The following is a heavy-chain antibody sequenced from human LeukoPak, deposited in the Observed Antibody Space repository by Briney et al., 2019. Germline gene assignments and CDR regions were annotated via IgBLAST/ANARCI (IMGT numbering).Heavy chain of an antibody. D-gene: IGHD3-10*01. CDR3: ARGPRITMVRGVITSYHFDY. J-gene: IGHJ4*02. CDR2: INPSGGST. Sequence: ASVKVSCKASGYTFTSYYMHWVRQAPGQRLEWMGIINPSGGSTSHAQKFQGRVTTTRDTSTSTVYMELSSLRSEDTAVYYCARGPRITMVRGVITSYHFDYWGQGTLVTVSS. CDR1: GYTFTSYY. V-gene: IGHV1-46*01.